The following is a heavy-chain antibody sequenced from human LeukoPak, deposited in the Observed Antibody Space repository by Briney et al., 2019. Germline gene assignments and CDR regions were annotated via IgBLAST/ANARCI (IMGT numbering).Heavy chain of an antibody. Sequence: ASVKVSCKASGYTFTSYYMHWVRQAPGQGLEWMGIINPSGGSTSYAQKFQGRVTMTRDTSTSTVYMELSRLRSEATAVYYCARGILEWLSDHNNWFDPWGQGTLVTVSS. CDR1: GYTFTSYY. V-gene: IGHV1-46*01. D-gene: IGHD3-3*01. J-gene: IGHJ5*02. CDR2: INPSGGST. CDR3: ARGILEWLSDHNNWFDP.